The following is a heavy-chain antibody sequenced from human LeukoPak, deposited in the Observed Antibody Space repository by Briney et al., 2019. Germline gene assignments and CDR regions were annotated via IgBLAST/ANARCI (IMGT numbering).Heavy chain of an antibody. V-gene: IGHV3-23*01. CDR1: GFTFSSYA. CDR3: AKAITMIVVVPTHFDY. J-gene: IGHJ4*02. D-gene: IGHD3-22*01. CDR2: ISGSGSST. Sequence: PGGSLRLSCAASGFTFSSYAMSWVRQVPGKGLEWVSAISGSGSSTYYADSVKGRFTISRDNSKNTLYLQMNSLRAEDTAVYYCAKAITMIVVVPTHFDYWGQGTLVTVSS.